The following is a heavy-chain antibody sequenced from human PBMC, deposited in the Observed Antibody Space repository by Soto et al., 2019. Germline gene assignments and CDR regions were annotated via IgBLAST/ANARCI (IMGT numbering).Heavy chain of an antibody. CDR1: GFTFSSYE. J-gene: IGHJ3*02. D-gene: IGHD3-22*01. V-gene: IGHV3-48*03. CDR3: AKLSSMAWTYYYDSSGHDAFDI. Sequence: PGGSLRLSCATSGFTFSSYEMNWVRQAPGKGLEWVSYISSSGSTIYYADSVKGRFTISRDNAKNSLYLQMDSLRAEDTAVYYCAKLSSMAWTYYYDSSGHDAFDIWGQGTMVTVSS. CDR2: ISSSGSTI.